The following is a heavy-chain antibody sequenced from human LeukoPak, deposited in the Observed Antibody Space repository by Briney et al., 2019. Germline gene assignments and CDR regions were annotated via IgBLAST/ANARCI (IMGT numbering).Heavy chain of an antibody. CDR3: AREQAYWFGP. Sequence: GGSLRLSCAASGFTVSNSYMTWVRQAPGKGLEWVSFIYPAGTTSYADSVKGRFTISRDSSKNTLHLQTNSLRADDTAVYYCAREQAYWFGPWGQGSLVTVSS. J-gene: IGHJ5*02. CDR1: GFTVSNSY. V-gene: IGHV3-53*01. CDR2: IYPAGTT.